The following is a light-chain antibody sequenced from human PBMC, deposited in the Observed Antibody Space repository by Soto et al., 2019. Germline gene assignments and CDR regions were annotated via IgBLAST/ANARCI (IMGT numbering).Light chain of an antibody. CDR1: QSFLYSSNNKNY. V-gene: IGKV4-1*01. CDR3: QQYYITPNT. Sequence: DVGLSQSPTSQAVSLGERATINCKSSQSFLYSSNNKNYLAWYQQKPGQPPKLLIYWASTRESGVPDRFSGSGSGTDFTLTICCLQAEDVAVYYCQQYYITPNTFGEGARLEIK. J-gene: IGKJ5*01. CDR2: WAS.